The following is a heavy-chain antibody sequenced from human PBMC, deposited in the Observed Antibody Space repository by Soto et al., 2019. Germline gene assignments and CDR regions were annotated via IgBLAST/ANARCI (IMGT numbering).Heavy chain of an antibody. D-gene: IGHD6-25*01. V-gene: IGHV1-69*01. CDR2: IIPIFGTA. Sequence: QVQLVQSGAEVKKPGSSVKVSCKASGGTFSSYAISWVRQAPGQGLEWMGGIIPIFGTANDAQKFQGRVTITADESTSTAYREPSRLRSEDTAVYYGARARYSSGGRTDYGMDIWGQGTTVTVSS. CDR3: ARARYSSGGRTDYGMDI. CDR1: GGTFSSYA. J-gene: IGHJ6*02.